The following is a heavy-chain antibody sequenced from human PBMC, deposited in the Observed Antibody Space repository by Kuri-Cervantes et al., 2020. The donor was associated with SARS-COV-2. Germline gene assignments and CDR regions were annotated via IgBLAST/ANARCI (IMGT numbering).Heavy chain of an antibody. V-gene: IGHV3-9*01. J-gene: IGHJ6*03. CDR3: ARDRRAPEYYDFWSGYLSDHYYYYYMDV. D-gene: IGHD3-3*01. CDR2: ISWNSGSI. Sequence: SLKISCAASGFTFDDYAMHWVRQAPGKGLEWVSGISWNSGSIGYADSVKGRFTISRDNAKNSLYLQMNSLRAEDTAVYYCARDRRAPEYYDFWSGYLSDHYYYYYMDVWGKGTTVTVSS. CDR1: GFTFDDYA.